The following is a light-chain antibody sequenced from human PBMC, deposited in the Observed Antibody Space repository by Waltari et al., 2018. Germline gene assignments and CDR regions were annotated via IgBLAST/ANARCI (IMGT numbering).Light chain of an antibody. CDR1: QRLVHRDGNTY. J-gene: IGKJ4*01. Sequence: DVVMTQSPPSLPVTPGQPASLSRRSTQRLVHRDGNTYLNWVQQRPGQSPRCLIYKVSDRDSGVPDRFSGSGSGTDFTLTITSLQPEDFATYHCQQSYSTLLTFGGGTK. CDR3: QQSYSTLLT. CDR2: KVS. V-gene: IGKV2-30*02.